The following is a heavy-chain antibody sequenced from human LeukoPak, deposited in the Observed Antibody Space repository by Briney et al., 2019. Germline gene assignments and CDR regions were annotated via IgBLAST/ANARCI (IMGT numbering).Heavy chain of an antibody. CDR3: AKANYYDSSGYYENLDY. J-gene: IGHJ4*02. CDR1: GFTFSSNA. CDR2: ISGSGGST. Sequence: GGSLRLSCAASGFTFSSNAVSWVRQAPQEGLEWVSAISGSGGSTYYADSVKGRFTISRDNSKNTLYLQMNSLRAEDTAVYYCAKANYYDSSGYYENLDYWGQGTLVTVSS. D-gene: IGHD3-22*01. V-gene: IGHV3-23*01.